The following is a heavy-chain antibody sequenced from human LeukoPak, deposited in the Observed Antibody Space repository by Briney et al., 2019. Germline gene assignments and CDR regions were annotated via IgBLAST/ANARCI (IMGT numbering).Heavy chain of an antibody. J-gene: IGHJ4*02. CDR2: ISTSGGST. V-gene: IGHV3-23*01. CDR1: GFTFSSYA. CDR3: AKADVVVVASTRLTFFDY. D-gene: IGHD2-15*01. Sequence: GGSLRLSCAASGFTFSSYAMSWVRRAPGKGLEWVSAISTSGGSTYYADSVKGRFTLSRDNSKNTLCLQMNSLRAEDTAVYYCAKADVVVVASTRLTFFDYWGQGTLVAVSS.